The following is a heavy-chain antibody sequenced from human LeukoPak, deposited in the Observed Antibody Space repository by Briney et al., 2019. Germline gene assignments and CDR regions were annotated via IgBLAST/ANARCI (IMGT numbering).Heavy chain of an antibody. V-gene: IGHV3-33*01. D-gene: IGHD3-3*02. J-gene: IGHJ1*01. CDR1: GFTFSSYG. Sequence: GGSLRLSCAASGFTFSSYGMHWVRQAPGKGLEWVAAIWYDGSNKYYADSVKGRFTISRDNSKNTLHLQMNSLRAEDTAVYYCATFLAIVTARDSLYFQHWGQGTLVTVSS. CDR3: ATFLAIVTARDSLYFQH. CDR2: IWYDGSNK.